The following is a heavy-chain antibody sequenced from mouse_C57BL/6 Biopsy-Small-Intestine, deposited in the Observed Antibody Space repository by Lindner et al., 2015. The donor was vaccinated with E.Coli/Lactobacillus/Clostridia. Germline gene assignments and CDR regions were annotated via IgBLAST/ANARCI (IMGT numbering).Heavy chain of an antibody. D-gene: IGHD1-3*01. J-gene: IGHJ2*01. CDR1: GYTFSRYY. V-gene: IGHV1-53*01. CDR3: AGDLTADLTKWNDMDYFDF. CDR2: VNPSDGAT. Sequence: SVKVSCKTSGYTFSRYYIHWVRQAPGQGLEWMGIVNPSDGATLYTQRFQGRVTMTRDMSTNIVYMELKSLRTDDTAVYYCAGDLTADLTKWNDMDYFDFWG.